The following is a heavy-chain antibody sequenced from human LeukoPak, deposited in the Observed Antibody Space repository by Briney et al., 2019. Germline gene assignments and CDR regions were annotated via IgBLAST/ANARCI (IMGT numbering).Heavy chain of an antibody. Sequence: GGSLRLSCAASGFTFSSYAMSWVRQAPGKGLEWVSAISGSGGSTYYADSVKGRFTISRDNSKNTLYLQMNSLRAGDTAVYYCAKAQAGYYYMDVWGKGTTVTVSS. D-gene: IGHD6-19*01. CDR3: AKAQAGYYYMDV. J-gene: IGHJ6*03. V-gene: IGHV3-23*01. CDR2: ISGSGGST. CDR1: GFTFSSYA.